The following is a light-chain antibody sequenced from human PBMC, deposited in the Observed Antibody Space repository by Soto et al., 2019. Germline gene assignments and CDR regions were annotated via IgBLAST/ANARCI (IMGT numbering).Light chain of an antibody. Sequence: EIVMTQSPATLSVSPGERATLFCRASQNVNTNLAWYQQRPGQAPRLLIYGASTRATGIPARFSGGGSGTDFTLTISRLEPEDFAVYYCQQFSSYPLTFGGGTKVDIK. CDR3: QQFSSYPLT. CDR2: GAS. V-gene: IGKV3-15*01. J-gene: IGKJ4*01. CDR1: QNVNTN.